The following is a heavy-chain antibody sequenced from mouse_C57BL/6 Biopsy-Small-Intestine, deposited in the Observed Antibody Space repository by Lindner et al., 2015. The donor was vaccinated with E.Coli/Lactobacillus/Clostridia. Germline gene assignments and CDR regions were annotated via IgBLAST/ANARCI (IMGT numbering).Heavy chain of an antibody. CDR2: ISPRSGNT. Sequence: VQLQESGAELARPGASVKLSCKASGYTFTSYDISWVKQRTGQGLEWIGEISPRSGNTYYNEKFKGKATLTADKSSSTAYMQLSSLTSEDSAVYFCARWDYYGSSYWYFDVWGTGTTVTVSS. D-gene: IGHD1-1*01. J-gene: IGHJ1*03. CDR3: ARWDYYGSSYWYFDV. V-gene: IGHV1-81*01. CDR1: GYTFTSYD.